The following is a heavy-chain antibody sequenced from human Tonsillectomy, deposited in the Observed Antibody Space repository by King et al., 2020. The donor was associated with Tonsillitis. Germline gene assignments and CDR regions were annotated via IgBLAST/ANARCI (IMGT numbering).Heavy chain of an antibody. CDR3: ARPSDTAAPADY. D-gene: IGHD5-18*01. CDR1: GFTFTNYG. V-gene: IGHV3-33*01. J-gene: IGHJ4*02. CDR2: IWYDGSSK. Sequence: VQLVESGGGVVQPGRSLRLSCAASGFTFTNYGMHWVRQAPGKGLEWVAIIWYDGSSKYYGDSVKGRFTLSRDNSKNTVYLQMSSLRAEDTAVYYCARPSDTAAPADYWGQGTLVTVSS.